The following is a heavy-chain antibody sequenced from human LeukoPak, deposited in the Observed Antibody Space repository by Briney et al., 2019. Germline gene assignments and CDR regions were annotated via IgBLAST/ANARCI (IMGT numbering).Heavy chain of an antibody. CDR3: ARQGLYDSSDFWTFQH. V-gene: IGHV3-11*06. Sequence: GGSLRLSCAASGFTFSDYYMSWTRQTPGKGLEWVSYISDSSGYKNYADSLKGRFTISRDNAKNSVYLQMNSLSAEDTAVYYCARQGLYDSSDFWTFQHWGQGTLVTVSS. J-gene: IGHJ1*01. D-gene: IGHD3/OR15-3a*01. CDR2: ISDSSGYK. CDR1: GFTFSDYY.